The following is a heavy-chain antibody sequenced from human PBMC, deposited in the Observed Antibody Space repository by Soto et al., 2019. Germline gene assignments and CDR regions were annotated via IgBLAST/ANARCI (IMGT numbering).Heavy chain of an antibody. D-gene: IGHD3-3*01. V-gene: IGHV4-34*01. CDR1: GGSFIGYY. CDR2: INHSGST. Sequence: SETLSLTCAVFGGSFIGYYWSWIRQPPGKGLEWIGEINHSGSTNYNPSLKSRVTISVDTSKNQFSLKLSSVTAADTAVHYCARENINVLEWLFPDNWFDPWGQGTLVTVSS. CDR3: ARENINVLEWLFPDNWFDP. J-gene: IGHJ5*02.